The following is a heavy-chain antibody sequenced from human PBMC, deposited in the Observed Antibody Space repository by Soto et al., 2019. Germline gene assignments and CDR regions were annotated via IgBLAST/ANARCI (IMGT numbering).Heavy chain of an antibody. D-gene: IGHD6-19*01. Sequence: GASVKVSCKASGYTFTGYYMHWLRQSPGQGLEWMGWINPNSGGTNYAQKFQGRVTMTRDTSISTAYMELSRLRSDDTAVYYCARAGGSGWHGTDAFDIWGQGTMVTV. J-gene: IGHJ3*02. V-gene: IGHV1-2*02. CDR3: ARAGGSGWHGTDAFDI. CDR1: GYTFTGYY. CDR2: INPNSGGT.